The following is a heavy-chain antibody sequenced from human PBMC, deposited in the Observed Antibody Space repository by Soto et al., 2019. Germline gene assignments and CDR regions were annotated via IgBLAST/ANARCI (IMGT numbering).Heavy chain of an antibody. J-gene: IGHJ5*02. Sequence: QITLKESGPTLVKPTQTLTLTCTFSGFSLSTSGVGVGWIRQPPGKALEWLALIYWDDDKRYSPSLKSRLTITKDTSKNPVVLTMTTMDPVDTATYYCAHRTVTTHWFDPWGQGPLVTVSS. V-gene: IGHV2-5*02. D-gene: IGHD4-17*01. CDR3: AHRTVTTHWFDP. CDR2: IYWDDDK. CDR1: GFSLSTSGVG.